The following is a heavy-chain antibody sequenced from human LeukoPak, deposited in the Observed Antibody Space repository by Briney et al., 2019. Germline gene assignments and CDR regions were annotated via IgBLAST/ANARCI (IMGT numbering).Heavy chain of an antibody. D-gene: IGHD2-2*01. V-gene: IGHV4-30-4*08. CDR1: GGSISSNGYY. CDR3: ARDLGYCSSTSCLAQSFDI. J-gene: IGHJ3*02. Sequence: SETLSLTCSVSGGSISSNGYYWGWIRQPPGKGLEWIGYIYYSGSTYYNPSLKSRVTISVDTSKNQFSLKLSSVTAADTAVYYCARDLGYCSSTSCLAQSFDIWGQGTMVTVSS. CDR2: IYYSGST.